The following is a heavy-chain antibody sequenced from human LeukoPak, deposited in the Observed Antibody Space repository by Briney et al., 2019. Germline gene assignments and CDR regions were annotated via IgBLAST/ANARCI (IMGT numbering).Heavy chain of an antibody. J-gene: IGHJ4*02. CDR3: ARSIVATAPFDY. CDR2: IYYSGST. Sequence: SETLSLTCTVSGGSISSYYWSWIRQPPGKGLEWIGYIYYSGSTNYNPSLKSRVTISVDTSKNQFSLKLSSVTAADTAVYYCARSIVATAPFDYWGQGTLVTVSS. D-gene: IGHD5-12*01. V-gene: IGHV4-59*01. CDR1: GGSISSYY.